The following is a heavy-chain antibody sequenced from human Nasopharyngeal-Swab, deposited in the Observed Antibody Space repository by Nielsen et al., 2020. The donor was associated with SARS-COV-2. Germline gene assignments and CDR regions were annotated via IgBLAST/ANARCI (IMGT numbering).Heavy chain of an antibody. CDR1: GFTFSSYW. J-gene: IGHJ4*02. CDR3: ARDGLWGRDY. V-gene: IGHV3-7*04. Sequence: GGSLRLSCAATGFTFSSYWMSWVRQAPGKGLEWVANIKEDGSEEYYVDSVKGRFTISRDNAKNSLYLQLNSLRAEDTAIYYCARDGLWGRDYWGQGTLVTVSS. D-gene: IGHD7-27*01. CDR2: IKEDGSEE.